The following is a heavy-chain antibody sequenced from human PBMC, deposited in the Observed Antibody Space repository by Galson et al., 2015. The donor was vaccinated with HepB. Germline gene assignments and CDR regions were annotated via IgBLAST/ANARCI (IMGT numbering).Heavy chain of an antibody. CDR3: AREGFWSGYKVYGMDV. Sequence: SLRLSCAASGSTFSSYWMHWVRQAPGKGLVWVSRINSDGSSTSYADSVKGRFTISRDNAKNTLYLQMNSLRAGDTAVYYCAREGFWSGYKVYGMDVWGQGTTVTVSS. CDR1: GSTFSSYW. V-gene: IGHV3-74*01. J-gene: IGHJ6*02. D-gene: IGHD3-3*01. CDR2: INSDGSST.